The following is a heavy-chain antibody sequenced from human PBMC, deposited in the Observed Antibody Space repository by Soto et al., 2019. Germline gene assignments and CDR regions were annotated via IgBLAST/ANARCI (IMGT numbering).Heavy chain of an antibody. D-gene: IGHD3-3*01. CDR2: IYDSGDA. Sequence: SLTCSVSGGSISSFFKNWIRQAPGKGLEWIGCIYDSGDANYNPSLKSRVTISLDTSKNQFSLKLSSVTAADTAVYYCVSSRTAVFGDALDIWALGTMVTVSS. CDR1: GGSISSFF. V-gene: IGHV4-59*03. CDR3: VSSRTAVFGDALDI. J-gene: IGHJ3*02.